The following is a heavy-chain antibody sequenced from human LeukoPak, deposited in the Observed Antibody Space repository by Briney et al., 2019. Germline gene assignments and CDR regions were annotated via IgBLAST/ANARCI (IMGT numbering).Heavy chain of an antibody. V-gene: IGHV3-43*01. D-gene: IGHD3-9*01. CDR2: ISWDGGST. J-gene: IGHJ6*02. CDR1: GFTFDDYT. Sequence: GGSLRLSCAASGFTFDDYTMHWVRQAPGKGLEWVSLISWDGGSTYYADSVKGRFTISRDNSKNSLYLQMNSLRTEDTALYYCAKGADILTSYGMDVWGQGTTVTVSS. CDR3: AKGADILTSYGMDV.